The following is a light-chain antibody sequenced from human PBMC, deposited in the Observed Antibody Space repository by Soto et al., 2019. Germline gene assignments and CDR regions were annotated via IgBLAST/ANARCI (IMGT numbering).Light chain of an antibody. J-gene: IGKJ1*01. Sequence: EIVVTQSPATLSLSPGERGTLSCRASESVTNYLAWYQQKPGQAPRLLAYDVSNRATGIPARFSGGGSGTDFTLTISNLEPEDFAVYYCQQRSDWPWTFGQGTKVDIK. V-gene: IGKV3-11*01. CDR2: DVS. CDR3: QQRSDWPWT. CDR1: ESVTNY.